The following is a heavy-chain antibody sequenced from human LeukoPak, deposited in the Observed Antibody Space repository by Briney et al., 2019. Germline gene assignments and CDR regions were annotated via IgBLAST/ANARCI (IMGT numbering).Heavy chain of an antibody. Sequence: GESLKISCKGSGYSFTSYWISWVRQMLGKGLEWVGRIDPSDSYTNYSPSFQGHVTISADKSISTAYLQWSSLKASDTAMYYCARHPGDCGGDCYAAEFQHWGQGTLVTVSS. V-gene: IGHV5-10-1*01. J-gene: IGHJ1*01. D-gene: IGHD2-21*02. CDR3: ARHPGDCGGDCYAAEFQH. CDR1: GYSFTSYW. CDR2: IDPSDSYT.